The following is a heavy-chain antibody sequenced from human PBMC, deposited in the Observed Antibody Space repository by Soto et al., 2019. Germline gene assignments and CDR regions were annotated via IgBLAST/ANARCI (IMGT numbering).Heavy chain of an antibody. CDR2: ISGSSGST. D-gene: IGHD4-4*01. Sequence: EVQLLESGGGLVQPGGSLRLSCAASGFTFSSYAMSWVRPAPGTGLEWVSAISGSSGSTYYAVSVKGRFTISRDNSNNTLYLQMNSLRAEDTAVYYCSKDSYSSPYYWGQGTLVTVSS. V-gene: IGHV3-23*01. CDR3: SKDSYSSPYY. CDR1: GFTFSSYA. J-gene: IGHJ4*02.